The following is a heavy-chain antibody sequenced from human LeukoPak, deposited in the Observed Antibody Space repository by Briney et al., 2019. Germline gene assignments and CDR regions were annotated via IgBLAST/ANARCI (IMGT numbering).Heavy chain of an antibody. V-gene: IGHV4-59*01. CDR2: IYYSGST. Sequence: SETLSLTCTVSGGSISSYYWSWIRQPPGKGLEWIGYIYYSGSTNYNPSLKSRVTISVDTSKNQFSLKLSSVTAADTAVYYCARGRGSYSDYWGQGTLVTVSS. J-gene: IGHJ4*02. D-gene: IGHD3-16*01. CDR3: ARGRGSYSDY. CDR1: GGSISSYY.